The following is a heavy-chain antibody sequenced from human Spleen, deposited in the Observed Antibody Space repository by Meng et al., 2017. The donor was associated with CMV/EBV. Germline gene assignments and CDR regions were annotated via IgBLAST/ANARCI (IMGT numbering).Heavy chain of an antibody. J-gene: IGHJ4*02. Sequence: QVQLPQWGAGRLKPSETLSLTCAVYGGSFSGYYWSWIRQPPGKGLEWIGEINHSGSTNYNPSLKSRVTISVDTSKNQFSLKLSSVTAADTAVYYCARGVEGYCSGGSCYYFDYWGQGTLVTVSS. V-gene: IGHV4-34*01. CDR3: ARGVEGYCSGGSCYYFDY. CDR1: GGSFSGYY. CDR2: INHSGST. D-gene: IGHD2-15*01.